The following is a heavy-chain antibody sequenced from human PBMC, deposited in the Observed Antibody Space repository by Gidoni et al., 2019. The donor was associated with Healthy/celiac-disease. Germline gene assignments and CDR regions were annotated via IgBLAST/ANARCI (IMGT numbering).Heavy chain of an antibody. CDR2: ISSSGSYI. CDR3: ASGSRPVGATGPDY. CDR1: GFTFSSYS. D-gene: IGHD1-26*01. V-gene: IGHV3-21*01. J-gene: IGHJ4*02. Sequence: EVQLVESGGGLVKPGGSLRLSCAASGFTFSSYSMNWVRKAPGKGLELVSSISSSGSYIFYAVSVKGRFTISRDHAKNSLYLTMNSLRAEDTAVYYCASGSRPVGATGPDYWGQGTLVTVS.